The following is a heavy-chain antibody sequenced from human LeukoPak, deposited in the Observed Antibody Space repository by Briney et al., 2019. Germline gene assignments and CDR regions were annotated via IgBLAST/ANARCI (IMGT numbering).Heavy chain of an antibody. V-gene: IGHV4-59*01. CDR1: GGSISSYY. D-gene: IGHD6-13*01. CDR3: ARVPSGWYGGVDY. CDR2: ITYSGST. Sequence: SETLSLTCTVSGGSISSYYWNWIRQPPGKGLEWIGYITYSGSTNYNPSLKSRVTISVDTSKNQFSLKLSSVTAADTAVYYCARVPSGWYGGVDYWGQGTLVTVSS. J-gene: IGHJ4*02.